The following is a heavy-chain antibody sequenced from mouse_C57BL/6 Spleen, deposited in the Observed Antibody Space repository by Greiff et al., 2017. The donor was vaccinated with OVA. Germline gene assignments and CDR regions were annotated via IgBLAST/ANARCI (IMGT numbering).Heavy chain of an antibody. V-gene: IGHV1-26*01. CDR3: ATNDYDEGMDY. CDR1: GYTFTDYY. J-gene: IGHJ4*01. CDR2: INPNNGGT. Sequence: EVQLQQSGPELVKPGASVKISCKASGYTFTDYYMNWVKQSHGKSLEWIGDINPNNGGTSYNQKFKGKATLTVDKSSSTAYMELRSLTSEDSAVYYCATNDYDEGMDYWGQGTSVTVSS. D-gene: IGHD2-4*01.